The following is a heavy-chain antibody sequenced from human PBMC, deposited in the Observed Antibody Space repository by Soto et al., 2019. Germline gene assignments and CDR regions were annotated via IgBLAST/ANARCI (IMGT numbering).Heavy chain of an antibody. D-gene: IGHD5-18*01. CDR2: IYYSGST. J-gene: IGHJ4*02. V-gene: IGHV4-30-4*02. CDR3: ARGFRDTAMVDFDY. CDR1: GGSISSGDYY. Sequence: SETLSLTCTVSGGSISSGDYYWSWIRQPPGKGLEWIGYIYYSGSTYYNPSPKSRVTISVDTSKNQFSLKPSSVTAADTAVYYCARGFRDTAMVDFDYWGQGTLVTVSS.